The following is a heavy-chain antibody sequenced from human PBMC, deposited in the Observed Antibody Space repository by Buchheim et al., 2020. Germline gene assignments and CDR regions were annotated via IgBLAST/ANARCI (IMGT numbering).Heavy chain of an antibody. J-gene: IGHJ6*02. V-gene: IGHV3-74*03. Sequence: EVQLVESGGGLVQPGGSLRLSCAASGFTFSNYWMHWVRQAPGKGLVLVSWISADGSSTTYADSVKGRFTISRGNAKNTLFLQMSSLRAEDTAVYYCARRAHYGMDVWGQGTT. CDR3: ARRAHYGMDV. CDR1: GFTFSNYW. CDR2: ISADGSST.